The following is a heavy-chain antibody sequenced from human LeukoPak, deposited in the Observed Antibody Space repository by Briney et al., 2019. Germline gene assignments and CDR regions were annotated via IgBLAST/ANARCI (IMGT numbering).Heavy chain of an antibody. CDR1: GFTFSSYS. CDR2: ISSTSTTI. V-gene: IGHV3-48*02. CDR3: ARDYLGWFDP. J-gene: IGHJ5*02. Sequence: GGSLRLSCAASGFTFSSYSMNWVRQAPGKGLEWISYISSTSTTIYYADSVKGRFTISRDNAKNALYLQMNSLRDEDTAVYYCARDYLGWFDPWGQGTLVTVSS.